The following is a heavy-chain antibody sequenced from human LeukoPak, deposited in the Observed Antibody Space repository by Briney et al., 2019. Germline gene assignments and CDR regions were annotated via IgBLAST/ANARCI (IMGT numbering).Heavy chain of an antibody. CDR2: IYTSGST. CDR1: GGSISSYY. V-gene: IGHV4-4*07. D-gene: IGHD3-22*01. J-gene: IGHJ4*02. Sequence: SETLSLTCTVSGGSISSYYWSWIRQPAGKGLEWIGRIYTSGSTNYNPSLKSRVTMSVDTSKNQFSLKLSSVTAADTAVYYCARGSYYYDSSGRLFNYWGQGTLVTVSS. CDR3: ARGSYYYDSSGRLFNY.